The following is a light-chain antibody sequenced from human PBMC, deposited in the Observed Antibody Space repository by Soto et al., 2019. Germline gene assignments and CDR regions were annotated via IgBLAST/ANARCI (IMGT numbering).Light chain of an antibody. CDR3: QQYNKWPRT. J-gene: IGKJ1*01. V-gene: IGKV3-15*01. CDR1: QSVSSN. CDR2: GVS. Sequence: EKVMTQSPATLSVSPGERATLSCRASQSVSSNLAWYQQKPGQAPRLLIYGVSSRATGIPVRFSGSGSGTEFTLTMSSLQSEDFAVYYCQQYNKWPRTFGQGTNV.